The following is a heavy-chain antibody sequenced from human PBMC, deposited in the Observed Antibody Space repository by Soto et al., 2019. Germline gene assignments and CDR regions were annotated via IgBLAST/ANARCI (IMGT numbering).Heavy chain of an antibody. CDR2: VNNDGTDT. J-gene: IGHJ6*02. CDR3: ARGGLQHALDV. CDR1: GFTFSNYW. V-gene: IGHV3-74*03. Sequence: EVQLVESGGGLVQPGGSLRLSCAAAGFTFSNYWMYWVRQAPGKGLVWVSRVNNDGTDTTHADSVKGRFTISRDNAENKLYLKMNSLRAEDTAVYYCARGGLQHALDVWGQGSTVTVSS. D-gene: IGHD6-13*01.